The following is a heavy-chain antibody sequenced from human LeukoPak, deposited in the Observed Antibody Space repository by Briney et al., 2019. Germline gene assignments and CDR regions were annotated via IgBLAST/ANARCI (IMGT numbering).Heavy chain of an antibody. CDR3: AILGYCSSTSCYTAPHFDY. CDR1: GYTFTSYD. V-gene: IGHV1-8*01. D-gene: IGHD2-2*02. Sequence: ASVKVSCKASGYTFTSYDNNWVRQATGQGLEWMGWMNPNSGNTGYAQKFQGRVTMTRNTSISTAYMELSSLRSEDTAVYYCAILGYCSSTSCYTAPHFDYWGQGTLVTVSS. J-gene: IGHJ4*02. CDR2: MNPNSGNT.